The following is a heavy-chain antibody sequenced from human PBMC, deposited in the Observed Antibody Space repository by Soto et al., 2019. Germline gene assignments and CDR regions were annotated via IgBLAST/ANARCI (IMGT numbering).Heavy chain of an antibody. CDR3: TPDVRRTEVWGFDP. CDR1: GFTFSKAW. Sequence: EVQLVESGGGLVKPGGSLRLSCAASGFTFSKAWMSWLRQAPGKGPEWVGRVKSKTDGETTGYATPVRGRFTISRDDSKNMLYLQMNSLQTEDTALYYCTPDVRRTEVWGFDPWGQGTLVTVSS. V-gene: IGHV3-15*01. CDR2: VKSKTDGETT. D-gene: IGHD3-10*01. J-gene: IGHJ5*02.